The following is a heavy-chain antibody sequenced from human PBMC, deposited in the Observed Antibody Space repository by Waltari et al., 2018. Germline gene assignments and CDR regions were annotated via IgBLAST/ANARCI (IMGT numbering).Heavy chain of an antibody. J-gene: IGHJ4*02. Sequence: EVQLLESGGGLVQPGGSLRLSCTASGFTFSSFSMSWVRQAPGKGLEWVSSIGSSCANPYYANSVQGRFTVSRDNSKNTVYLQINSLRAEDTATYYCVKDRPDWPIDYWGQGTLVTVSS. CDR2: IGSSCANP. CDR3: VKDRPDWPIDY. V-gene: IGHV3-23*01. CDR1: GFTFSSFS. D-gene: IGHD3-9*01.